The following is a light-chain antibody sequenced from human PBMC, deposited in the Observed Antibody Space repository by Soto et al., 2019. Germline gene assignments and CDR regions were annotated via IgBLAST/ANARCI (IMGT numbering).Light chain of an antibody. CDR1: QSISSY. CDR2: AAS. Sequence: LHMTQPPSSLSASVGGGVTITCRASQSISSYLNWYQQKPGKAPKLLIYAASSLQSGVPSRFSGSGSGTDFTLTISRLEPEDFAVYYCHQYGRSQTFGQGTKVDI. J-gene: IGKJ1*01. CDR3: HQYGRSQT. V-gene: IGKV1-39*01.